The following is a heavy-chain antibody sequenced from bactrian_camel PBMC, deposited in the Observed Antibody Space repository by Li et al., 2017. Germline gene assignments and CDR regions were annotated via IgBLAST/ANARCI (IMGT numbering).Heavy chain of an antibody. V-gene: IGHV3-2*01. Sequence: QVQLVESGGGLVQPGGSLMLSCDASGFSFSVFYMTWIRQAPGKGLDWVSSIYSDATNTYYADSVKGRFTISQDTTKNTVSLQMNSLKPDDAAVYYCAAGRSTKVAGRVRRATTRCGYVYWGQGTQVTVS. CDR2: IYSDATNT. CDR1: GFSFSVFY. J-gene: IGHJ4*01. CDR3: AAGRSTKVAGRVRRATTRCGYVY. D-gene: IGHD3*01.